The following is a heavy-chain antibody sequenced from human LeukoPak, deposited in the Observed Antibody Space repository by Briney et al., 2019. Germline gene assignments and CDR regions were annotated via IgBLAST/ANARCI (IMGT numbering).Heavy chain of an antibody. D-gene: IGHD3-10*01. J-gene: IGHJ6*02. Sequence: ASVKVSCKASGYTFTSYDINWVRQATGQGLEWMGWMNPNSGNTGYAQKFQGRVTMTRNTSISTAYMELSSLRSEDTAVYYCARSHGSGREDGMEVWGQGTTVTVSS. CDR1: GYTFTSYD. V-gene: IGHV1-8*01. CDR3: ARSHGSGREDGMEV. CDR2: MNPNSGNT.